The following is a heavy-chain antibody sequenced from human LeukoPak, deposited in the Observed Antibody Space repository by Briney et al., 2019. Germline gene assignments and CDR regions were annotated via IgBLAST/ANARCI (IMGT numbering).Heavy chain of an antibody. CDR2: MNPNTGNT. V-gene: IGHV1-8*02. Sequence: ASVKVSCEASGYRFTDYFMHWVRQATGQGLEWMGWMNPNTGNTGNAQKFQGRVTMTRNTSITTAYMELSNLRSDDTAVYYCVRRMSGYCSSTICRNYAFDMWGQGTMVTVSS. J-gene: IGHJ3*02. CDR3: VRRMSGYCSSTICRNYAFDM. D-gene: IGHD2-2*01. CDR1: GYRFTDYF.